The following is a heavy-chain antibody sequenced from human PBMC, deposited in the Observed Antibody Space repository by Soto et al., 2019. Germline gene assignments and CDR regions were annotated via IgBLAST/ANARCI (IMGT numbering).Heavy chain of an antibody. J-gene: IGHJ4*02. CDR3: ARGQEGVVATH. V-gene: IGHV4-34*01. CDR2: IKDGGVT. Sequence: QVQLQQWAEGRLKPPEPFSPPCPVNGGPLIVYSGSWIRQPPGKGLEWIGEIKDGGVTNYSPSLKSRVTMSADTSKNQFSLNLNSVTAADTAVYYCARGQEGVVATHWDQGTLVTVSS. CDR1: GGPLIVYS. D-gene: IGHD5-12*01.